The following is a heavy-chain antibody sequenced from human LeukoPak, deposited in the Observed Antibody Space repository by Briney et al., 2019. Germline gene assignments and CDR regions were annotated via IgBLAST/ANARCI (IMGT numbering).Heavy chain of an antibody. J-gene: IGHJ3*02. CDR3: ARYSSSWYGNAFDI. V-gene: IGHV4-61*02. CDR2: IYTSGST. Sequence: SQTLSLTCTVSGGSISSGSYYWSWIRQPAGKGLEWIGRIYTSGSTNYTPSLKSRVTISVDTPKNQFSLKLSSVTAADTAVYYCARYSSSWYGNAFDIWGQGTMVTVSS. D-gene: IGHD6-13*01. CDR1: GGSISSGSYY.